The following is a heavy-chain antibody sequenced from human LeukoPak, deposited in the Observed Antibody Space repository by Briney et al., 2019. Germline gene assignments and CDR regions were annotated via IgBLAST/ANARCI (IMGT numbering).Heavy chain of an antibody. Sequence: PSETLSLTCAVYGGSFSGYYWSWIRRPPGKGLEWIGEINHSGSTNYNPSLKSRVTISVDTSKNQFSLKLSSVTAADTAVYYCARETTLYSSSTNFDSWGQGTLVTVSS. CDR1: GGSFSGYY. V-gene: IGHV4-34*01. CDR2: INHSGST. CDR3: ARETTLYSSSTNFDS. J-gene: IGHJ4*02. D-gene: IGHD6-13*01.